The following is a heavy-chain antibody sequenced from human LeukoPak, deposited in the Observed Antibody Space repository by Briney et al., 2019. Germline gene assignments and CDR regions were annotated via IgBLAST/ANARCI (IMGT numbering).Heavy chain of an antibody. CDR1: AFTFTNYW. V-gene: IGHV3-7*01. Sequence: PGGSLRLSCVASAFTFTNYWVRCASQAPGKGLEWVANIKEDGSQKDYVDSVKGRFTISRDNAKNSVYLQMNSLIVEDTAVHYCVSQRVVPHWGQETRVTVSS. J-gene: IGHJ4*02. D-gene: IGHD6-13*01. CDR2: IKEDGSQK. CDR3: VSQRVVPH.